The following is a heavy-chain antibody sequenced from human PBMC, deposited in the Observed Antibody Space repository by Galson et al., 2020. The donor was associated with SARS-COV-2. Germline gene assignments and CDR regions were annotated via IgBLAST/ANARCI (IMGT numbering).Heavy chain of an antibody. V-gene: IGHV3-30-3*01. CDR3: ARDRSANYYYGMDV. CDR2: ISYGGSNK. J-gene: IGHJ6*02. Sequence: GESLKISCAASGFTFSSYAMHWVRQAPGKGLEWVAVISYGGSNKYYADSVKGRFTISRDNSKNTLYLQMNSLRAEDTAVYYCARDRSANYYYGMDVWGQGTTVTVSS. CDR1: GFTFSSYA.